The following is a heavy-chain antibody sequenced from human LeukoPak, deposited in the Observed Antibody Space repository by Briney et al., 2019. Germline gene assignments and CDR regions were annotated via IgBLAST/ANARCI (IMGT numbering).Heavy chain of an antibody. CDR1: GFTFSNYV. Sequence: GGSLRLSCAASGFTFSNYVMSWVRQAPGKGLEWVSSISGSGGNTYYADSVKGRFTISRDNSKNTLYLQMDSLRAEDTAVYYCAKVPITVTRNFDYWGQGTLVTVSS. CDR2: ISGSGGNT. D-gene: IGHD4-17*01. V-gene: IGHV3-23*01. CDR3: AKVPITVTRNFDY. J-gene: IGHJ4*02.